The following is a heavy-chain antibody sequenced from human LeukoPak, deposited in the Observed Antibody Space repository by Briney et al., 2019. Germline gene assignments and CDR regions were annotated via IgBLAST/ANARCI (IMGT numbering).Heavy chain of an antibody. CDR2: IASDGSST. CDR3: ARGRPHGNDY. CDR1: GFTFSSYW. Sequence: GGSLRLSCAASGFTFSSYWMNWVRQAPGKGLVGVSRIASDGSSTTYADSVKGRFSISRDNAKNTLYLQMNSLRVEDTAVYYCARGRPHGNDYWGQGTLVTVSS. V-gene: IGHV3-74*01. D-gene: IGHD4-23*01. J-gene: IGHJ4*02.